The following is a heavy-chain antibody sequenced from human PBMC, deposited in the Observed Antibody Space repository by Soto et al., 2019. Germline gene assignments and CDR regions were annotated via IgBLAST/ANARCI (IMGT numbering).Heavy chain of an antibody. CDR1: GYTFTSYY. Sequence: ASVKVSCKASGYTFTSYYMHWVRQAPGQGLEWMGIINPSGGSTSYAQKFQGRVTMTRDTSTSTVYTELSSLRSEDTAVYYCARDIVLMVYAIGVFDYWGQGTLVTVSS. V-gene: IGHV1-46*03. CDR3: ARDIVLMVYAIGVFDY. CDR2: INPSGGST. D-gene: IGHD2-8*01. J-gene: IGHJ4*02.